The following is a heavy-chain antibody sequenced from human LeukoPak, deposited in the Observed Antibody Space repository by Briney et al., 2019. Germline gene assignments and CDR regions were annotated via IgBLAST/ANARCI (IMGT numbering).Heavy chain of an antibody. D-gene: IGHD2-2*01. J-gene: IGHJ4*02. Sequence: GASVKVSCKASGGTFSSYAISWVRQAPGQGLEWMGGIIPIFGTANYAQKFQGRVTMTRNTSISTAYMELSSLRSEDTAVYYCARGPYQLLPLRYWGQGTLVTVSS. CDR3: ARGPYQLLPLRY. V-gene: IGHV1-69*05. CDR2: IIPIFGTA. CDR1: GGTFSSYA.